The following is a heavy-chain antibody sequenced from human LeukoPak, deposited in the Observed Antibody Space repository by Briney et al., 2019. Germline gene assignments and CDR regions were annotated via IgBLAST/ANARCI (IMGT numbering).Heavy chain of an antibody. D-gene: IGHD6-6*01. CDR2: INNDGSKT. CDR1: GFTFSTYW. Sequence: GGSLRLSCEASGFTFSTYWMHWVRQAPGKGLVWVSRINNDGSKTFYADSVKGRFTISRDSAKNTLYLQMNSLRVEDTAVYFCVREYSSSSQYSSGLGDLGYWGQGTLVTVSS. CDR3: VREYSSSSQYSSGLGDLGY. V-gene: IGHV3-74*01. J-gene: IGHJ4*02.